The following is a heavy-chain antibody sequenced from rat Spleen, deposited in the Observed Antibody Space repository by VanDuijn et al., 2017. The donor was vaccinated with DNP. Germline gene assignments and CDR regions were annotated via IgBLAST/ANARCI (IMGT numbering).Heavy chain of an antibody. J-gene: IGHJ4*01. CDR3: ARQGAIYAMDA. Sequence: EVQLVESGGGLVQPGRSLKLSCAASGFTFSNFYMAWVRLAPKKGLEWVATISTGGSRTYFPDSVKGRFTISRDNAESSLYLQMNSLKSEDTATYYCARQGAIYAMDAWGQGTSVTVSS. CDR1: GFTFSNFY. CDR2: ISTGGSRT. V-gene: IGHV5-25*01.